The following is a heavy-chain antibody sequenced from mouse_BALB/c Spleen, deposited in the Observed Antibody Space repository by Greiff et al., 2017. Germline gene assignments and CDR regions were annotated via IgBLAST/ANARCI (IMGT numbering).Heavy chain of an antibody. Sequence: EVKLLESGAELVRSGASVKLSCTASGFNIKDYYMHWVKQRPEQGLEWIGWIDPENGDTEYAPKFQGKATMTADTSSNTAYLQLSSLTSEDTAVYYCNAGNRYDWDFDYRGQGTTLTGSS. CDR1: GFNIKDYY. CDR3: NAGNRYDWDFDY. D-gene: IGHD2-14*01. J-gene: IGHJ2*01. V-gene: IGHV14-4*02. CDR2: IDPENGDT.